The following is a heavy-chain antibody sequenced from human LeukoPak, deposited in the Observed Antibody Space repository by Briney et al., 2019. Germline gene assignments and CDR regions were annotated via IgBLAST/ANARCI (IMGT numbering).Heavy chain of an antibody. CDR3: AKNGDRGAYCTGGTCYPYFYYYMDV. V-gene: IGHV3-20*04. D-gene: IGHD2-15*01. CDR1: GFTFDDYG. J-gene: IGHJ6*03. Sequence: GGSLRLSCAASGFTFDDYGMSWVRQAPGKGLEWVSGINWNGGSTGYADSVKGRFTISRDNSKNTLYLQMNSLRAEDTAIYYCAKNGDRGAYCTGGTCYPYFYYYMDVWGKGTTVTI. CDR2: INWNGGST.